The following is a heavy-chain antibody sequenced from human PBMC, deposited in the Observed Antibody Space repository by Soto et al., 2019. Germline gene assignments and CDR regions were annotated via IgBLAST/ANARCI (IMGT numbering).Heavy chain of an antibody. J-gene: IGHJ4*02. CDR1: GGSFSGYY. CDR3: ARDKITGLFDY. D-gene: IGHD2-8*02. V-gene: IGHV4-34*01. CDR2: INHSGST. Sequence: TSETLSLTCAVYGGSFSGYYWTWIRQPPGTGLEWIWEINHSGSTNYNPSLKSRVTISVDTSKNQFSLKLTSVTAADTAVYYCARDKITGLFDYWGQGTLVTVSS.